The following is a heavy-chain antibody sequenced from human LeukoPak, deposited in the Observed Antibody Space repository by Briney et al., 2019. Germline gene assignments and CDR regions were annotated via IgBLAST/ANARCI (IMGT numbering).Heavy chain of an antibody. J-gene: IGHJ4*02. D-gene: IGHD1-26*01. V-gene: IGHV1-18*01. CDR3: ARASRTISGSYSAY. CDR1: GYTFTSYG. CDR2: ISAYNGNT. Sequence: GDSVKISCKASGYTFTSYGISWVRQATGQGLEWMGWISAYNGNTNYAQKLQGRVTMTTDTSTSTAYMELRSLRSDDTAVYYCARASRTISGSYSAYWGQGTLVTVSS.